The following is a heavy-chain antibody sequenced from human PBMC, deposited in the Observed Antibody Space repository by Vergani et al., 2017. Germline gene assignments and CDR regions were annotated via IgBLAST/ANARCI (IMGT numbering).Heavy chain of an antibody. CDR3: AKVGVGYSSGWGYYYYYYGMDV. J-gene: IGHJ6*02. Sequence: EVQLLESGGGLVQPGGSLRLSCAASGFTFSSYAMSWVRQAPGKGLEWVSAISGSGGSTYYADSVKGWFTISRDNSKNTLYLQMNSLRAEDTAVYYCAKVGVGYSSGWGYYYYYYGMDVWGQGTTVTVSS. V-gene: IGHV3-23*01. CDR1: GFTFSSYA. D-gene: IGHD6-19*01. CDR2: ISGSGGST.